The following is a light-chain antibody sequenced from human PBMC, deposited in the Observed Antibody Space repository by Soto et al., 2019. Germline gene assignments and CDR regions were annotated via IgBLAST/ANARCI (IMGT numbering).Light chain of an antibody. CDR1: QSVTSS. CDR3: QQYDNWPGT. CDR2: GAS. V-gene: IGKV3-15*01. J-gene: IGKJ1*01. Sequence: EIVMTQSPATLSVSPGERATLSCRASQSVTSSLAWYQHKPGQAPRLLIYGASTRTTTIPARFSGSGSGTEFTLTISSLQSEDFAVYYCQQYDNWPGTFGQGTKVEIK.